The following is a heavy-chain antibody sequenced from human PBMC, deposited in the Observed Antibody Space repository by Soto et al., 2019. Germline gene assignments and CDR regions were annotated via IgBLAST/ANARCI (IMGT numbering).Heavy chain of an antibody. CDR2: INPNSGGT. D-gene: IGHD3-3*01. Sequence: ASGKVSCKASGYTFTGYYMHWVRQAPGQGLEWMGWINPNSGGTNYAQKFQGRVTMTRDTSISTAYMELSRLRSDDTAAYYCARDPYDCWSGYLLYYYGMDVWGQGTTVTVSS. CDR3: ARDPYDCWSGYLLYYYGMDV. V-gene: IGHV1-2*02. J-gene: IGHJ6*02. CDR1: GYTFTGYY.